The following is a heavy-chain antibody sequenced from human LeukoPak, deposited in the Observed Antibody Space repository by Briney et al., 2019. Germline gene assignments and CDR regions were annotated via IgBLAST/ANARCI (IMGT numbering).Heavy chain of an antibody. V-gene: IGHV1-46*01. Sequence: ASVKVSCKASGYTLTRYYMHWVRQAPGQGLEWMGIINPSGGSTSYAQKFQGRVTMTRDMSTSTVYMELSSLRSEDTAVYYCARDPVDTASSADSGLDYWGQGTLVTVSS. CDR2: INPSGGST. CDR3: ARDPVDTASSADSGLDY. D-gene: IGHD5-18*01. J-gene: IGHJ4*02. CDR1: GYTLTRYY.